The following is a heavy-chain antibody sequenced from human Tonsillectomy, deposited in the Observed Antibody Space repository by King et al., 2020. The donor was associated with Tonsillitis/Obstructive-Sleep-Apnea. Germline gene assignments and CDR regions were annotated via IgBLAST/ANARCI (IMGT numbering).Heavy chain of an antibody. V-gene: IGHV4-34*01. CDR2: INHRGST. D-gene: IGHD4-17*01. J-gene: IGHJ4*02. Sequence: VQLQQWGAGLLKPSETLSLTCAGYGWSFRDYYCIWIRQPPGKGLEWFVHINHRGSTKYIPSLKSRVTISVDTSTNQFSLKLSSVTAADTAVYYCARNGDYRFDYWGQGTLVTVSS. CDR1: GWSFRDYY. CDR3: ARNGDYRFDY.